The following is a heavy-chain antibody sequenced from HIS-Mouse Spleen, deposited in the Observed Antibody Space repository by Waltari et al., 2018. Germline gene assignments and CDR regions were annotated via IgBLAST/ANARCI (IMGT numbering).Heavy chain of an antibody. J-gene: IGHJ4*02. CDR2: ISYDGSNK. CDR3: AKDKHHAFDY. CDR1: GFTFSSYG. V-gene: IGHV3-30*18. Sequence: QVQLVESGGGVVQPGRSLRLCCEASGFTFSSYGMHWVRQAPGKGLEWVAVISYDGSNKYYADSVKGRFTISRDNSKNTLYLQMNSLRAEDTAVYYCAKDKHHAFDYWGQGTLVTVSS.